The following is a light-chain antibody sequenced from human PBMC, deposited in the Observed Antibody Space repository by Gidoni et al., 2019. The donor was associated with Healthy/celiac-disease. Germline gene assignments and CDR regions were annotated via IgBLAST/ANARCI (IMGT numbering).Light chain of an antibody. CDR2: VGTGGIVG. J-gene: IGLJ2*01. Sequence: PVLTQPPSASASLRAPVTLTCSLSSGYSNYKVDWYQQRPGKGPRFVMRVGTGGIVGSKGDGIPDRFSVLGSGLNRYLTIKNIQEEDESDYHCGADHGSGSNFVVVFGGGTKLTVL. CDR1: SGYSNYK. V-gene: IGLV9-49*01. CDR3: GADHGSGSNFVVV.